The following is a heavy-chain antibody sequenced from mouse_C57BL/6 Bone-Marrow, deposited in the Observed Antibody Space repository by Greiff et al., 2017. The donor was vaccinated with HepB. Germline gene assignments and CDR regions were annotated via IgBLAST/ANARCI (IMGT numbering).Heavy chain of an antibody. V-gene: IGHV1-59*01. CDR2: IDPSDSYT. CDR1: GYTFTSYW. Sequence: QVQLKQPGAELVRPGTSVKLSCKASGYTFTSYWMHWVKQRPGQGLEWIGVIDPSDSYTNYNQKFKGKATLTVDTSSSTAYMQLSSLTSEDSAVYYCARPTPNYAMDYWGQGTSVTVSS. J-gene: IGHJ4*01. CDR3: ARPTPNYAMDY.